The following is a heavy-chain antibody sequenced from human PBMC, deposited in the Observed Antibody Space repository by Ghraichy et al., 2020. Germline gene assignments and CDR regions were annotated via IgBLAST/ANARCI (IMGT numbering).Heavy chain of an antibody. CDR3: ARGRNSAFDI. D-gene: IGHD4-23*01. CDR2: TYYTSTWFN. V-gene: IGHV6-1*01. J-gene: IGHJ3*02. CDR1: GDSVSSNGVA. Sequence: SQTLSLTCAISGDSVSSNGVAWNWIRQSPSRGLEWLGRTYYTSTWFNDYAKSVRGRITINPDTSENHFSLQLSSVIPEDTAVYYCARGRNSAFDIWAQGTMVIVSS.